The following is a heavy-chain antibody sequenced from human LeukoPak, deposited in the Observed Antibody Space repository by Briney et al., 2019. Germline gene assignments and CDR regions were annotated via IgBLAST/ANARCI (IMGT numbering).Heavy chain of an antibody. J-gene: IGHJ4*02. CDR1: GFTFSSYS. V-gene: IGHV3-21*01. CDR2: ISSSSSYI. D-gene: IGHD4-23*01. Sequence: GGSLRLSCAASGFTFSSYSMNWVRQAPGEGLEWVSSISSSSSYIYYADSVKGRFTVSRDNAKNSLYLQMNSLRAEDTAVYYCARVNGGGALYYWGQGTLVTVSS. CDR3: ARVNGGGALYY.